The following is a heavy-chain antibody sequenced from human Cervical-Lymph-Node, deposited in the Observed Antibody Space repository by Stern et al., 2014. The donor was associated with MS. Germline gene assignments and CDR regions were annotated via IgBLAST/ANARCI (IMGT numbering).Heavy chain of an antibody. CDR3: ARDTSSPERSDW. D-gene: IGHD1-1*01. V-gene: IGHV3-53*01. J-gene: IGHJ4*02. CDR2: RTNVGSP. Sequence: VQLEESGAGVIQPWGSLRLACTASGFTVSRDYMTWVCLAPPQGMDRVSLRTNVGSPFYTGSVKGRFTISRDDSKNTVYLHMASLRAEDTAMYYCARDTSSPERSDWWGQGTLVTVSS. CDR1: GFTVSRDY.